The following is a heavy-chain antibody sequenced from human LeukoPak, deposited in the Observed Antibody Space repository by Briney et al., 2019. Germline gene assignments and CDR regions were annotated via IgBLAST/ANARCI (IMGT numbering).Heavy chain of an antibody. V-gene: IGHV3-7*03. CDR1: GFPFSSYS. CDR2: IKPDGTTK. J-gene: IGHJ4*02. Sequence: GGSLRLSCAASGFPFSSYSMTWVRQAPGKGLEWVANIKPDGTTKFYVDSVKGRFTISGDNALNSLYLQMNSLRAEDTAIYYCARSIPYGTTWYGRSDYWGQGTLVTVSS. D-gene: IGHD6-13*01. CDR3: ARSIPYGTTWYGRSDY.